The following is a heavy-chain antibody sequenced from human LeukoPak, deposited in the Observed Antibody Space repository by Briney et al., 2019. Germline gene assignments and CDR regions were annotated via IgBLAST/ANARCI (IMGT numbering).Heavy chain of an antibody. V-gene: IGHV3-7*03. CDR1: GFPFSSYS. CDR2: IKPDGTTK. J-gene: IGHJ4*02. Sequence: GGSLRLSCAASGFPFSSYSMTWVRQAPGKGLEWVANIKPDGTTKFYVDSVKGRFTISGDNALNSLYLQMNSLRAEDTAIYYCARSIPYGTTWYGRSDYWGQGTLVTVSS. D-gene: IGHD6-13*01. CDR3: ARSIPYGTTWYGRSDY.